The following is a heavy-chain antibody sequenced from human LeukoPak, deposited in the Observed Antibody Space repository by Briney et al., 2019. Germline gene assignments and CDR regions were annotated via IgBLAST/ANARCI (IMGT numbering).Heavy chain of an antibody. Sequence: PGGSVRLSCAASGFTFSGYSMNWVRQAPGKGLEWVSSISSSSSYIYYADSVKGRFTISRDNAKNSLYLQMNSLRAEDTAVYYCARVVVVAASTVDYWGQGTLVTVSS. CDR2: ISSSSSYI. V-gene: IGHV3-21*01. D-gene: IGHD2-15*01. CDR3: ARVVVVAASTVDY. J-gene: IGHJ4*02. CDR1: GFTFSGYS.